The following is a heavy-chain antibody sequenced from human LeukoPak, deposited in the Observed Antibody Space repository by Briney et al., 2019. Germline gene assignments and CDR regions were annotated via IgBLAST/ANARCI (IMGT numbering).Heavy chain of an antibody. Sequence: SETLSLTCTVSGSGYSISGGFYWGWIRQPPGKGLEWIGSIYHSGSTHYNPSLKSRATISVDTSKNQFSLKLKFVTAADTAVYYCAGQFDSSGSYFYWGQGTLVTVSS. CDR2: IYHSGST. D-gene: IGHD3-22*01. V-gene: IGHV4-38-2*02. CDR3: AGQFDSSGSYFY. CDR1: GSGYSISGGFY. J-gene: IGHJ4*02.